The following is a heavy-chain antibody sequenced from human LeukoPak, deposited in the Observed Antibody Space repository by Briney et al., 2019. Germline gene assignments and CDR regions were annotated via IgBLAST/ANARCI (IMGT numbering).Heavy chain of an antibody. V-gene: IGHV3-33*01. J-gene: IGHJ3*02. CDR3: ARIHSLYYYDSSGYGAFDI. CDR1: GFTFSTYG. D-gene: IGHD3-22*01. CDR2: IWYDGSNK. Sequence: PGRSLRLSCAASGFTFSTYGMHWVRQAPGKGLEWVAVIWYDGSNKYYADSVKGRFTISRDNSKNTLCLQMNSLRAEDTAVYYCARIHSLYYYDSSGYGAFDIWGQGTMVTVSS.